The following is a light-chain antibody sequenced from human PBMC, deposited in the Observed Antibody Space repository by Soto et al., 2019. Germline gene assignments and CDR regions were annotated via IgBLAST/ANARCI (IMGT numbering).Light chain of an antibody. Sequence: EVVLTQSPSTLSLSPGERATLSCRASQSVSSCLAWYQQKPGKAPRLLIYEASKMATGIPASFSGSGSGTDFTLTISSLESEDFAVYYCQQRSTWPWTFGQGTSLEI. J-gene: IGKJ2*02. V-gene: IGKV3-11*01. CDR3: QQRSTWPWT. CDR2: EAS. CDR1: QSVSSC.